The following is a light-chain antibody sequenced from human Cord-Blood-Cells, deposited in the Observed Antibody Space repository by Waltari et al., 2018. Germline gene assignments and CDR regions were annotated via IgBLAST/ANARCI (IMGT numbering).Light chain of an antibody. V-gene: IGKV3-11*01. Sequence: EVVLTQSPAPLSLSPGGRATLHARARQSVSSYLAWYQQKPGQAPRLLIYDASNRDTGIPARFSGSGSGTDFTLTISSLEPEDFAVYYCQQRSNWPPTFGQGTKVEIK. J-gene: IGKJ1*01. CDR2: DAS. CDR1: QSVSSY. CDR3: QQRSNWPPT.